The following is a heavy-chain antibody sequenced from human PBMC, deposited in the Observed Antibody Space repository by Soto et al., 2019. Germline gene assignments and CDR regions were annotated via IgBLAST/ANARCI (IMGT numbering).Heavy chain of an antibody. J-gene: IGHJ3*02. CDR3: AATLGGFCGGGSCSSEAVFAFDI. V-gene: IGHV3-11*01. Sequence: GGSLRLSCAASGFTFSDYYMSWIRQAPGKGLEWVSYISSNGSTIYYADSVKGRFTISRDNAKNSLYLQMNSLRAEDTAVYYCAATLGGFCGGGSCSSEAVFAFDIWGQGKMATVS. D-gene: IGHD2-15*01. CDR2: ISSNGSTI. CDR1: GFTFSDYY.